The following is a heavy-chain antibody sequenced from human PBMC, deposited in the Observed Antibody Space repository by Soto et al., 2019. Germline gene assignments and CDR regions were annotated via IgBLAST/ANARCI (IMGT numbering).Heavy chain of an antibody. V-gene: IGHV4-34*01. D-gene: IGHD2-2*01. CDR3: ARITPVPDNWFDP. Sequence: QVRLQQGGAGLLKPSGTLSLTCAVLGGSFSGYSWGWIRQPPGKGLEWIGEINHSGSTNYNPSLKSRVTISVDTSKNQFSLKLSSVTAADTAVYYCARITPVPDNWFDPWGQGTLVTVSS. CDR2: INHSGST. J-gene: IGHJ5*02. CDR1: GGSFSGYS.